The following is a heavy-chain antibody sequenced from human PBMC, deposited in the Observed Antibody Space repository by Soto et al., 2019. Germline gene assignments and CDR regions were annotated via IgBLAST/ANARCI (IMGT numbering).Heavy chain of an antibody. Sequence: GGSLRLSCAASGFTFTSHAMSWARQAPGKGLEWVSSISGSGVTTFYADSVKGRFTISRDNSRNTLYLQMNSLRADDTALYFCAKAPYSRIAVASTNWFDPWGQGTLVTVPQ. CDR3: AKAPYSRIAVASTNWFDP. D-gene: IGHD6-19*01. CDR1: GFTFTSHA. J-gene: IGHJ5*02. CDR2: ISGSGVTT. V-gene: IGHV3-23*01.